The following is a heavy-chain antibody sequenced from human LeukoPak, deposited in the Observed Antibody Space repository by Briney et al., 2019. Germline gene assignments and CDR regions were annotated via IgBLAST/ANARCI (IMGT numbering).Heavy chain of an antibody. CDR1: GGSISSSSYY. Sequence: PSETLSLTCTVSGGSISSSSYYWGWIRQPPGKGLEWIGSIYYSGSTYYNPSLKSRVTISVDTSKNQFSLKLSSVTAADTAVYYCASTTGEGIAVDWFDPWGQGTLVTVSS. V-gene: IGHV4-39*01. CDR2: IYYSGST. CDR3: ASTTGEGIAVDWFDP. D-gene: IGHD6-19*01. J-gene: IGHJ5*02.